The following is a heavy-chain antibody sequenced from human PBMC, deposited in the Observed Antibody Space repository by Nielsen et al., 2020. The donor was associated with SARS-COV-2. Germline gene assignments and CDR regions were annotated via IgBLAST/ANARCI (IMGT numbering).Heavy chain of an antibody. J-gene: IGHJ4*02. Sequence: GESLKISCAASGFTFRSYAMSWVRQAPGKGLEWVSAISGSGGSTYYADSVKGRFTISRDNSKDTLYLEMNSLRAEDTAVYYCARGGNIRVLPVVISYYWGQGTLVTVSS. CDR1: GFTFRSYA. V-gene: IGHV3-23*01. CDR3: ARGGNIRVLPVVISYY. CDR2: ISGSGGST. D-gene: IGHD2-2*01.